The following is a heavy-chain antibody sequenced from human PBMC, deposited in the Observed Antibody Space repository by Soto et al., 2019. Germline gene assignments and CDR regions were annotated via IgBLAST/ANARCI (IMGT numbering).Heavy chain of an antibody. V-gene: IGHV4-39*01. Sequence: SETQSLTCTVSGGSVSSSSYYLGWIRQPPGKGLEWIGSIYYSGSTYYNPSLKSRVTISVDTSKNQFSLKLSSVTAADTAVYYCARQGKYYGMEVWGKGTTVTVSS. CDR1: GGSVSSSSYY. CDR2: IYYSGST. CDR3: ARQGKYYGMEV. J-gene: IGHJ6*04.